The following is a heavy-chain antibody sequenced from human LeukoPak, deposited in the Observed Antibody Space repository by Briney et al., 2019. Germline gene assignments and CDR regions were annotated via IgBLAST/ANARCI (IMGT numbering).Heavy chain of an antibody. CDR1: GFTFDDYG. V-gene: IGHV3-23*01. Sequence: GGSLRLSCAASGFTFDDYGMSWVRQAPGKGLEWVSAVSGSGDDTYYADSVRGRFTISRDNSKNTLYLQMNSLRAEDTAVYYCVKGSRDHGGSYYEPARWGQGTLVTVSS. CDR2: VSGSGDDT. J-gene: IGHJ4*02. D-gene: IGHD1-26*01. CDR3: VKGSRDHGGSYYEPAR.